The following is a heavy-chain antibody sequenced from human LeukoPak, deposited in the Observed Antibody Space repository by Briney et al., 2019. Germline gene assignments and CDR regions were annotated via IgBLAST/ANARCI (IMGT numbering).Heavy chain of an antibody. Sequence: ASVKVSCKASGYTFTSYYMHWVRQAPGQGLEWTGIINPSGGSTSYAQKFQGRVTMTRDMSTSTVYMELSSLRSEDTAVYYCARYSYGPGTFDYWGQGTLVTVSS. V-gene: IGHV1-46*01. CDR3: ARYSYGPGTFDY. D-gene: IGHD5-18*01. CDR1: GYTFTSYY. J-gene: IGHJ4*02. CDR2: INPSGGST.